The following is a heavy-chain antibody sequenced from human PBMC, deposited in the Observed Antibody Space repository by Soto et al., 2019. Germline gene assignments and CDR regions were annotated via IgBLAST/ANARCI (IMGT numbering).Heavy chain of an antibody. CDR2: ITSSGGNT. V-gene: IGHV3-11*01. D-gene: IGHD3-16*01. CDR1: GFSFNDYY. Sequence: GGSLRLSCAASGFSFNDYYMNWVRQTPGKGLEWISTITSSGGNTYYAASVKGRVTISRDNARNSLYLQVSGLRAEDTAVYYWARDMYTNYVNDFDLWGQGTLVTVSS. CDR3: ARDMYTNYVNDFDL. J-gene: IGHJ5*01.